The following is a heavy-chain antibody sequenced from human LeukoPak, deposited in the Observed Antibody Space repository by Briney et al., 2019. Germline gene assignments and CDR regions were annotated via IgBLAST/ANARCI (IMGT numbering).Heavy chain of an antibody. CDR3: ARGRLVGATQAFDI. V-gene: IGHV3-74*01. CDR2: INSDGSST. Sequence: GGSLRLSCAASGFTFSSYWMHWVRQAPGKGLVWVSSINSDGSSTSYADSVKGRFTISRDNAKNTLYLQMNSLRAEDTAVYYCARGRLVGATQAFDIWGQGTMVTVSS. CDR1: GFTFSSYW. D-gene: IGHD1-26*01. J-gene: IGHJ3*02.